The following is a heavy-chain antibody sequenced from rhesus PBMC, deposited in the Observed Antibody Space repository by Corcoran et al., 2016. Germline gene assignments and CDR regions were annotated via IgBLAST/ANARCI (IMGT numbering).Heavy chain of an antibody. V-gene: IGHV3S4*01. CDR2: ISNTGKTK. D-gene: IGHD2-15*01. CDR3: TRGGVVILSAPVFNF. Sequence: EVQLVESGGGLVQPGGSVSLPCVTSGFPLSNYDMSRIRQARGNGLEWVSSISNTGKTKDYADSVKGRCTISRDNAKNSLSLEMNSLKTEDTAVYYCTRGGVVILSAPVFNFWGQGVLVTVSS. CDR1: GFPLSNYD. J-gene: IGHJ4*01.